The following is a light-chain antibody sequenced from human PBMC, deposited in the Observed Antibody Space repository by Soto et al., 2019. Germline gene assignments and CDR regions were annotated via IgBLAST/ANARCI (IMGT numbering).Light chain of an antibody. J-gene: IGKJ1*01. V-gene: IGKV3-11*01. CDR2: DAS. Sequence: EIVLTQSPATLSLSPGERATLSCRASENVYNYLAWYQQIPGQPPRLLIYDASNRAAGVPGRFSGTGSGTDLTLTISSLEPEDFAVYYCLQRSDWPRTFGQGTKVEVK. CDR3: LQRSDWPRT. CDR1: ENVYNY.